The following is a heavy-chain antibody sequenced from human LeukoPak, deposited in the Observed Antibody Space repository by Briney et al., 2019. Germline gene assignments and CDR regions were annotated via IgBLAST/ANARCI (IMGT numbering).Heavy chain of an antibody. J-gene: IGHJ5*02. CDR1: GFTFSSYA. CDR2: ISGSGGST. CDR3: AKGARYQLLELTNWFDP. Sequence: GGSLRLSCAASGFTFSSYAMSWVRQAPGKGLEWVSTISGSGGSTYYADSVKGRFTISRDNSKNTLYLQMNSLTAEDTAVYYCAKGARYQLLELTNWFDPWGQGTLVTVSS. V-gene: IGHV3-23*01. D-gene: IGHD2-2*01.